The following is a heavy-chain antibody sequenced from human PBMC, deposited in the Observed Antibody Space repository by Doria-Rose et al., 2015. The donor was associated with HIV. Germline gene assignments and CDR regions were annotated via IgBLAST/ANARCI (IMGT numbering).Heavy chain of an antibody. CDR1: GVSLSSPGMG. J-gene: IGHJ4*02. Sequence: QVTLKESGPVLVKPTETLTLTCTVSGVSLSSPGMGVSWIRQPPGKALEWLANIFSDDERSYKTSLKSRLTISRATAKRQVVFTMTDMDPVDTATYYCARIKSSRWYHKYYFDFWGQGTLVIVSA. CDR2: IFSDDER. CDR3: ARIKSSRWYHKYYFDF. V-gene: IGHV2-26*01. D-gene: IGHD6-13*01.